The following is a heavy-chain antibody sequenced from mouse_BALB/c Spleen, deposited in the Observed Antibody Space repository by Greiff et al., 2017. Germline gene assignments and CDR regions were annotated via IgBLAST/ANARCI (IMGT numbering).Heavy chain of an antibody. J-gene: IGHJ3*01. CDR2: ISYDGSN. Sequence: EVQLQQSGPGLVKPSQSLSLTCSVTGYSITSGYYWNWIRQFPGNKLEWMGYISYDGSNNYNPSLKNRISITRDTSKNQFFLKLNSVTTEDTATYYCARDRGYWAYWGQGTLVTVSA. CDR3: ARDRGYWAY. V-gene: IGHV3-6*02. D-gene: IGHD2-3*01. CDR1: GYSITSGYY.